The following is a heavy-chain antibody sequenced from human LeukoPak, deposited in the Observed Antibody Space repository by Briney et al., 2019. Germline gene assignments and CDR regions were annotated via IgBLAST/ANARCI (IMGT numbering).Heavy chain of an antibody. CDR2: IYTSGST. CDR3: ARQPPQYYGMDV. V-gene: IGHV4-4*07. D-gene: IGHD1-14*01. Sequence: NLSETLSLTCTVSGGSFSNYYWSWIRQPAGKGLEWIGRIYTSGSTNYNPSVKSRVTMSVDTSNNQFSLKLTSMTAADTAVYYCARQPPQYYGMDVWGQGTTVTVSS. CDR1: GGSFSNYY. J-gene: IGHJ6*02.